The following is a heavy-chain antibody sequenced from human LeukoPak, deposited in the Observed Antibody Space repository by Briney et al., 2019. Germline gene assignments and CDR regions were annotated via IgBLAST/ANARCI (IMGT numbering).Heavy chain of an antibody. CDR3: ARDVSGSMDV. CDR1: GYSTSSGYY. CDR2: MHTSGTT. V-gene: IGHV4-38-2*02. J-gene: IGHJ6*03. Sequence: SETLSLTCAVSGYSTSSGYYWAWIRQSPGKGLEWIVSMHTSGTTYYNPSLKSRVTISLDTSKNHFSVKVSSVTAADTAVYYCARDVSGSMDVWGRGTTVTVSS.